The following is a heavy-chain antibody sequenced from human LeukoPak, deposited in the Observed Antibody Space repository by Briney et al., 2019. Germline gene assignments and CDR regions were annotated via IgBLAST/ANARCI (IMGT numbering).Heavy chain of an antibody. CDR1: GYSISSGYY. CDR2: IYHSGST. D-gene: IGHD6-19*01. CDR3: ARELIAVPGTGYFDY. Sequence: TSETLSLTCAVSGYSISSGYYWGWIRQPPGKGLEWIGSIYHSGSTYYNPSLKSRVTISVDTSKNQFSLKLSSVTAADTAVYYCARELIAVPGTGYFDYWGQGTLVTVSS. J-gene: IGHJ4*02. V-gene: IGHV4-38-2*02.